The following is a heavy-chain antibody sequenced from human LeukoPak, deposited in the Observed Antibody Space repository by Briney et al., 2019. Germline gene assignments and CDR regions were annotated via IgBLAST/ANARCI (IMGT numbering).Heavy chain of an antibody. CDR3: ARKGNSSGWYQGYYYYYYGMDV. CDR2: IYYSGST. Sequence: PSETLSLTCTVSGGSISSYYWSWIRQPPGKGLEWIGYIYYSGSTNYNPSLKSRVTISVDTSKNQLSLKLSSVTAADTAVYYCARKGNSSGWYQGYYYYYYGMDVWGQGTTVTVSS. D-gene: IGHD6-19*01. V-gene: IGHV4-59*08. J-gene: IGHJ6*02. CDR1: GGSISSYY.